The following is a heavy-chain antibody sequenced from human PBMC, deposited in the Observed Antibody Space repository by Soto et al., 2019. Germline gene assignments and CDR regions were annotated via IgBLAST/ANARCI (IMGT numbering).Heavy chain of an antibody. CDR2: IWYDGSNK. V-gene: IGHV3-33*01. D-gene: IGHD3-22*01. CDR3: AREGYYYDSSGYRAFTGSFDY. J-gene: IGHJ4*02. CDR1: GFTFSSYG. Sequence: QVQLVESGGGVVQPGRSLRLSCAASGFTFSSYGMHWVRQAPGKGLEWVAVIWYDGSNKYYADSVKGRFTISRDNSKNTLYLQMNSLRAEDTAVYYGAREGYYYDSSGYRAFTGSFDYWVQGTLVTVSS.